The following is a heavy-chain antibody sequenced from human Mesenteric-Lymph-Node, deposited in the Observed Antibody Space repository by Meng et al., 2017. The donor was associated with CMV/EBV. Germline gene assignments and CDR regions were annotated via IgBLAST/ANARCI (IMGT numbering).Heavy chain of an antibody. D-gene: IGHD4-11*01. V-gene: IGHV3-20*04. Sequence: GESLKISCAASGFTFDDYGMSWVRQAPGKGLERVSGINWNGGSTGYADSVKGRFTISRDNAKNSLYLQMNSLRAEDTALYYCARDLAFYSFDYWGQGTLVTVSS. J-gene: IGHJ4*02. CDR3: ARDLAFYSFDY. CDR1: GFTFDDYG. CDR2: INWNGGST.